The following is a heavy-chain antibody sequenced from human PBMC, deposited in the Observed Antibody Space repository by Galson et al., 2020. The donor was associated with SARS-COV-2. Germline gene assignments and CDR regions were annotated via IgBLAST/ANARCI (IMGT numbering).Heavy chain of an antibody. CDR3: ARQGVNMIVLVTVPGWYFDL. J-gene: IGHJ2*01. Sequence: SETLSLTCTVSGYPVSTTNYWRWVRQPPGRGLEWFGCVSPRGPTYYHPSLKRRVTFSVDTSKNQFSLRLHSVTAADTALYYCARQGVNMIVLVTVPGWYFDLWGRGTLVTVSS. D-gene: IGHD3-22*01. CDR2: VSPRGPT. V-gene: IGHV4-38-2*02. CDR1: GYPVSTTNY.